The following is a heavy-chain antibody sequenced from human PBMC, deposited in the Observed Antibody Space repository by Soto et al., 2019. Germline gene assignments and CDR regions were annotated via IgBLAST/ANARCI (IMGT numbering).Heavy chain of an antibody. Sequence: VGSLRLSCAASGFTFSSYEMNWVRQAPGKGLEWVSYISSSANTKYYADSVKGRFTISGDNAKNSLYLQMNSLRAEDTAVYYCARDRSGDPAMVFLDSMDVWGQGTTVTVSS. CDR1: GFTFSSYE. CDR2: ISSSANTK. D-gene: IGHD5-18*01. CDR3: ARDRSGDPAMVFLDSMDV. J-gene: IGHJ6*02. V-gene: IGHV3-48*03.